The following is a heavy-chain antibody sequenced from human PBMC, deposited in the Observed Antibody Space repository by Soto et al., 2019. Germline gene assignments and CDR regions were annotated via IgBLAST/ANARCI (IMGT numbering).Heavy chain of an antibody. CDR1: GFTFSSYS. D-gene: IGHD3-10*01. J-gene: IGHJ5*02. Sequence: PGGSLRLSCAASGFTFSSYSMNWVRQAPGKGLEWVSYISSSSSTIYYADSVKGRFTISRDNAKNSLYLQMNSLRDEDTAMYYCASKQYGSGSYPHWFDPWRQGTLDTVSS. CDR3: ASKQYGSGSYPHWFDP. V-gene: IGHV3-48*02. CDR2: ISSSSSTI.